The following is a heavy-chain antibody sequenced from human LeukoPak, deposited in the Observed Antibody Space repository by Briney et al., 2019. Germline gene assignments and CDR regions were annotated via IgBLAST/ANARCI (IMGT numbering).Heavy chain of an antibody. Sequence: GGSLRLSRAASGFTFSSYGMHWVRQAPGKGLEWVAVISYDGSNKYYADSVKGRFTISRDNAKNSLYLQMNSLRAEDTAVYYCATPLDYYDTSGYHQGGDWGQGILVTVSS. D-gene: IGHD3-22*01. CDR3: ATPLDYYDTSGYHQGGD. V-gene: IGHV3-30*03. J-gene: IGHJ4*02. CDR2: ISYDGSNK. CDR1: GFTFSSYG.